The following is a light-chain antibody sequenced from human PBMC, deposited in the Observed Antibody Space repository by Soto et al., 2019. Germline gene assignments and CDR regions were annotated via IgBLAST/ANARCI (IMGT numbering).Light chain of an antibody. V-gene: IGKV3-20*01. CDR2: GTS. CDR3: QQYGSSLFT. CDR1: QSVSSKY. Sequence: EIVLTQSPGTLSLSPGERATLSCRASQSVSSKYLAWYQQKPGQAPRVLIYGTSIRASGVPERFSGGVSGTDFTLTITRLEPEDFAVYYCQQYGSSLFTFGPGTKVEFK. J-gene: IGKJ3*01.